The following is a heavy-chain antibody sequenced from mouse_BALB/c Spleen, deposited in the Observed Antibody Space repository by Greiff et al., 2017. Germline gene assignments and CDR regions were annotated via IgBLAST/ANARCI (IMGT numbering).Heavy chain of an antibody. Sequence: EVQLVESGGGLVKPGGSLKLSCAASGFTFSSYAMSWVRQTPEKRLEWVATISSGGSYTYYPDSVKGRFTISRDNAKNTLYLQMSSLRSEDTAMYYCARHPTDYDYDGLYYFDYWGQGTTLTVSS. J-gene: IGHJ2*01. CDR1: GFTFSSYA. V-gene: IGHV5-9-3*01. CDR2: ISSGGSYT. CDR3: ARHPTDYDYDGLYYFDY. D-gene: IGHD2-4*01.